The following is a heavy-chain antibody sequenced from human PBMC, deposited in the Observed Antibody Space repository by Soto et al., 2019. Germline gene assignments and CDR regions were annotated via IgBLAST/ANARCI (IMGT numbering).Heavy chain of an antibody. V-gene: IGHV3-30-3*01. Sequence: QVRLVESGGGVVQPGRSLRLSCTASGFSFSSYAMYWFRQPPGKGLERVAVISHDGINKHYADSVKGRVTVSRDNSIHSLDLQLNSLRGEDTAMYYCARDMYSSDYFVKWFEPCGQGTLVTVSS. D-gene: IGHD6-19*01. CDR3: ARDMYSSDYFVKWFEP. CDR1: GFSFSSYA. J-gene: IGHJ5*02. CDR2: ISHDGINK.